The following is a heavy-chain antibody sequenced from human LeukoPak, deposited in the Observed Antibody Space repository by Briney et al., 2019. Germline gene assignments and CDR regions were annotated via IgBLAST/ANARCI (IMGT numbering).Heavy chain of an antibody. D-gene: IGHD1-26*01. CDR3: VTSGSHHGYYFDY. J-gene: IGHJ4*02. V-gene: IGHV3-7*01. CDR2: ITPDGSGK. Sequence: GGSLRLSCAASGFSFRDYWMSWVRQAPGKGLEWVADITPDGSGKTYVDSVKGRFTISRDNAKQSLYVQMDTLTAEDTAVYYCVTSGSHHGYYFDYWGQGTLVTVSS. CDR1: GFSFRDYW.